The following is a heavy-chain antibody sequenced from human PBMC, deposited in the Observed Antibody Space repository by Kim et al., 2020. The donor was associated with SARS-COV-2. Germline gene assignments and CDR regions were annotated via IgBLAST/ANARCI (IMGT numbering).Heavy chain of an antibody. CDR3: ALGVPAAIGGDYYGMDV. CDR1: GFTFDDYA. CDR2: ISWNSGSI. J-gene: IGHJ6*02. Sequence: GGSLRLSCAASGFTFDDYAMHWVRQAPGKGLEWASGISWNSGSIGYADSVKGRFTISRDNAKNSLYLQMNSLRAEDTALYYCALGVPAAIGGDYYGMDVWGQGTTVTVSS. V-gene: IGHV3-9*01. D-gene: IGHD2-2*02.